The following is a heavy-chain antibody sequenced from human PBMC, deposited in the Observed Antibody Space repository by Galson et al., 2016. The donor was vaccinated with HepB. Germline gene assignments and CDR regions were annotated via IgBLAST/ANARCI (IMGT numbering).Heavy chain of an antibody. D-gene: IGHD2-21*02. Sequence: SVKVSCKASGYTFVSHGISWVRQAPGQGPEWLGWISTYNSNTNYVEKFQGRVTMTTDTSTSTAYMELRRLKSDDTAGYYCARGYGDNGDSWGQGTVVTVSS. CDR1: GYTFVSHG. V-gene: IGHV1-18*01. CDR2: ISTYNSNT. J-gene: IGHJ4*02. CDR3: ARGYGDNGDS.